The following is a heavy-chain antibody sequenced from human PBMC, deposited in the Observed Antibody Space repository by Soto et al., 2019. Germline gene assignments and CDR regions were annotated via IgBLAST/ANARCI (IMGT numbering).Heavy chain of an antibody. CDR3: AKQPTYYYGMDV. V-gene: IGHV3-30*18. CDR1: RVSFSFYG. Sequence: QVQLVESGGGVVQPGRSLRLSCAASRVSFSFYGMHWVRQPPGKGLEWVAVISYDGSNKQYVDSVKGRFTISRDKSQNPLYLQMNSLGPDDTAVYYCAKQPTYYYGMDVWGQGTTVTVSS. J-gene: IGHJ6*02. CDR2: ISYDGSNK.